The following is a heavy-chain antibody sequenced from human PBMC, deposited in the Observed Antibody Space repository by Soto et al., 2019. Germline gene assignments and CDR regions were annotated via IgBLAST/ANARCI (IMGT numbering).Heavy chain of an antibody. J-gene: IGHJ5*02. D-gene: IGHD3-3*01. V-gene: IGHV4-31*02. Sequence: PSETLSLTCTVSGVSISSGGYYWSWIRQHPGKGLEWIGYIYYSGSTYYNPSLKSRVTISVDTSKNQFSLKLSSVTAADTAVYYCARVDVLRFLEWLPGGWFDPWGQGTLVTVSS. CDR1: GVSISSGGYY. CDR3: ARVDVLRFLEWLPGGWFDP. CDR2: IYYSGST.